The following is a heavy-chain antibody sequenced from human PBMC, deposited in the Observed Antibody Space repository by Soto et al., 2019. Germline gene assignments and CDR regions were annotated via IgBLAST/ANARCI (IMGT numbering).Heavy chain of an antibody. J-gene: IGHJ4*02. V-gene: IGHV1-18*04. CDR3: ARDHCSSISFYSAVDY. CDR2: ISAYNGHT. CDR1: GYTFTSYG. D-gene: IGHD2-2*02. Sequence: QVQLVQSGAEVKKPGASVKVSCKASGYTFTSYGISWVRQAPGQGLEWMGWISAYNGHTNYAQKLQGRVTMTTDTSTSTAYMELRSLRSDDTAVYFCARDHCSSISFYSAVDYWGQGTLVTVSS.